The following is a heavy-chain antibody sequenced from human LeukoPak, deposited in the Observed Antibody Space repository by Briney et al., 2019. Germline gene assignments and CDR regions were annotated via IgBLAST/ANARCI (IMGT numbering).Heavy chain of an antibody. CDR3: AREVIGGNSA. D-gene: IGHD4-23*01. V-gene: IGHV3-21*01. Sequence: AGGSLRLSCAASGLTFSTYEASWVRQAPGKGLEWVASISSSTTYIYYADPVKGRFTISRDDAKNSLYLQMSSLRAEDTAVYYCAREVIGGNSAWGQGTLVTVSS. CDR2: ISSSTTYI. CDR1: GLTFSTYE. J-gene: IGHJ4*02.